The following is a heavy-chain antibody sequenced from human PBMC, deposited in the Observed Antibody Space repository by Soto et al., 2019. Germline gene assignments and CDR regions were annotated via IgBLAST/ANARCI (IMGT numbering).Heavy chain of an antibody. Sequence: PGGSLRLSCAASGFTFSKYALTWVRQAPGKGLEWVSAISGSGESKYDADSVKGRFTISRDNSKNTLYLEMNSLRPEDTAMYYCAKTSGVIVVVTSFDHWGQGTLVTVSS. CDR1: GFTFSKYA. J-gene: IGHJ4*02. D-gene: IGHD3-22*01. CDR3: AKTSGVIVVVTSFDH. CDR2: ISGSGESK. V-gene: IGHV3-23*01.